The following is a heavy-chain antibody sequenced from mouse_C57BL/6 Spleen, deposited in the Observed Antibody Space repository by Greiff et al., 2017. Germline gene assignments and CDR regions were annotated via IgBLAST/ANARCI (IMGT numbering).Heavy chain of an antibody. D-gene: IGHD1-1*01. CDR3: ARLYYYGSPFMDY. V-gene: IGHV5-6*02. CDR1: GFTFSSYG. Sequence: DVKLVESGGDLVKPGGSLKLSCAASGFTFSSYGMSWVRQTPDKRLEWVATISSGGSYTYYPDSVKGRFTISRDNAKNTLYLQMSSLKSEDTAMYYCARLYYYGSPFMDYWGQGTSVTVSS. CDR2: ISSGGSYT. J-gene: IGHJ4*01.